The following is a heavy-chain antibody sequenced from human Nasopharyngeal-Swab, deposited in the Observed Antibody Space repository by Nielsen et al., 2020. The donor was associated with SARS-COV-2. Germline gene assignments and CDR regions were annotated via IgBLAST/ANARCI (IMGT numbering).Heavy chain of an antibody. Sequence: GESLKISCVSSGFTFSSYAMSWVRQAPGKGLEWVSAISDSGTSTIYADSVRGRFTISRDNSRNTLFLQMNSLRGDDTAVYYCTKIPIYDWVTHYLDYWGQGTLVTVSS. J-gene: IGHJ4*02. CDR1: GFTFSSYA. CDR2: ISDSGTST. V-gene: IGHV3-23*01. D-gene: IGHD3-3*01. CDR3: TKIPIYDWVTHYLDY.